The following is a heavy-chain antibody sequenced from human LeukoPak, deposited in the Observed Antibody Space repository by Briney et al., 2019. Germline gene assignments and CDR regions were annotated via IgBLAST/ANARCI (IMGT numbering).Heavy chain of an antibody. CDR3: VRVKGTYFDF. V-gene: IGHV3-48*01. CDR1: GFPFISYS. J-gene: IGHJ4*02. D-gene: IGHD1-1*01. CDR2: ISASGSNI. Sequence: GGSLRLSCAASGFPFISYSMNWVRQAPGKGLEWVSYISASGSNIYYLDSVKGRFTVSRDNAMNSLFLQMDRPRAEDTAVYYCVRVKGTYFDFWGRGTLVTVSS.